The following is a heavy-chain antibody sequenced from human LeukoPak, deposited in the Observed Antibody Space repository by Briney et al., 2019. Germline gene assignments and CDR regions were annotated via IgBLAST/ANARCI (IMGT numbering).Heavy chain of an antibody. CDR1: GFTLSSYA. D-gene: IGHD3-3*01. Sequence: PGGSLRLSCAASGFTLSSYAMSWVRQAPGKGLEWVSAISGSGGSTYYADSVKGRFTISRDNSKNTLYLQMNSLRAEDTAVYYCAKLVPSDDFWSGYLGWFDPWGQGTLVTVSS. J-gene: IGHJ5*02. CDR3: AKLVPSDDFWSGYLGWFDP. CDR2: ISGSGGST. V-gene: IGHV3-23*01.